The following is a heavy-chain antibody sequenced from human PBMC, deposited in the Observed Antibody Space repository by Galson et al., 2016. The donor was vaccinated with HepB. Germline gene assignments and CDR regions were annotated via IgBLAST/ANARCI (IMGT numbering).Heavy chain of an antibody. Sequence: SLRLSCAASGITFSTHTMHWVRQAPGKGLEWVALIWPDGSDKYYADSVKGRVTISRDNSKNTLYLNFNSLRDEDTAVYYCARDTRYSGYEEQGLDVWGQGTTVTVSS. D-gene: IGHD5-12*01. J-gene: IGHJ6*02. CDR1: GITFSTHT. CDR3: ARDTRYSGYEEQGLDV. V-gene: IGHV3-33*08. CDR2: IWPDGSDK.